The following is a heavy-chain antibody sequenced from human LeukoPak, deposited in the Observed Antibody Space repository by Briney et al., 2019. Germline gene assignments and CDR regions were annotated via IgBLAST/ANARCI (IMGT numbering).Heavy chain of an antibody. CDR3: ATGPLITEVYYLVY. D-gene: IGHD1-14*01. J-gene: IGHJ4*02. CDR1: GYSLTGLS. V-gene: IGHV1-24*01. Sequence: ASVKVSCKVSGYSLTGLSIHWVQQAPAKGLEWVGGYDPADGEPMYGQSLQGRVTLTDDRSTDTDYMELSSLRFEDTAVYYCATGPLITEVYYLVYWGQGTLVTVSS. CDR2: YDPADGEP.